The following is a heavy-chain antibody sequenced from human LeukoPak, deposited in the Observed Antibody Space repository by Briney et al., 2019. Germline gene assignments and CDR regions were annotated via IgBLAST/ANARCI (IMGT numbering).Heavy chain of an antibody. CDR2: IYYGGST. CDR3: ARGDYGGYSGPLDY. J-gene: IGHJ4*02. Sequence: SETLSLTCTVSGGSISSVDYYWSWIRQPPGKGLEWIGYIYYGGSTNYNPSLKSRVTLSVDTSKNQFSLKLNSVTAADTAVYYCARGDYGGYSGPLDYWGQGTLVTVSS. D-gene: IGHD4-23*01. CDR1: GGSISSVDYY. V-gene: IGHV4-61*08.